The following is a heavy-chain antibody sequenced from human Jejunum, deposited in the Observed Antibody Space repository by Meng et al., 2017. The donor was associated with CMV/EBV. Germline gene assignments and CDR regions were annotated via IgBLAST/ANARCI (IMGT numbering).Heavy chain of an antibody. D-gene: IGHD1-26*01. Sequence: AASGFPFSSSWMHWVRQAPGKGLVWVSRINSDGSSTRYADSVKGRFTISRDNAKNTLYLQMNSLRAEDTAVYYCARRGIRGGGMDVWGQGTTVTVSS. CDR3: ARRGIRGGGMDV. J-gene: IGHJ6*02. V-gene: IGHV3-74*01. CDR1: GFPFSSSW. CDR2: INSDGSST.